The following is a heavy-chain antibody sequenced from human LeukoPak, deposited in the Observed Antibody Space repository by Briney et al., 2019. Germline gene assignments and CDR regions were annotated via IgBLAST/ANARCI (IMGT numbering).Heavy chain of an antibody. D-gene: IGHD3-22*01. J-gene: IGHJ4*02. CDR3: ARDKPTTYYYDSSGYYRLDY. V-gene: IGHV3-23*01. Sequence: GGSLRLSCAASGFTFSSYAMSWVRQAPGKGLEWVSAISGSGGSTYYADSVKGRFTISRDNSKNTLYLQMNSLRAEDTAVYYCARDKPTTYYYDSSGYYRLDYWGQGTLVTVSS. CDR2: ISGSGGST. CDR1: GFTFSSYA.